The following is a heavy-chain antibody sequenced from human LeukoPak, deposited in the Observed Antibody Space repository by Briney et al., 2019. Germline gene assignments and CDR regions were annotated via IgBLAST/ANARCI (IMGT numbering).Heavy chain of an antibody. V-gene: IGHV3-7*01. CDR2: MKQDGSEQ. CDR3: ARAVAVAGFDP. Sequence: PGGSLRLSCTASGFTFSNYWMSWVRQAPGKGLEWVANMKQDGSEQYYVDSMKGRFTISRDNTMNSLYLQMNSLRAEDTAVYYCARAVAVAGFDPWGQGTLVTVSS. CDR1: GFTFSNYW. D-gene: IGHD6-19*01. J-gene: IGHJ5*02.